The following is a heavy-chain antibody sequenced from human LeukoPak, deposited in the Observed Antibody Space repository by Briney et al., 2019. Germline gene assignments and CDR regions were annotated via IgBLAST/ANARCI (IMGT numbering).Heavy chain of an antibody. CDR2: ISYDGSNK. CDR1: GFTFSSYA. D-gene: IGHD3-10*01. J-gene: IGHJ4*02. Sequence: GRSLRLSCAASGFTFSSYAMHWVRQAPGKGLEGVAVISYDGSNKYYADSVKGRFTISRDNSKNTLYLQMNSLRAEDTAVYYCAREYYTVRGVFDYWGQGTLVTVSS. V-gene: IGHV3-30*04. CDR3: AREYYTVRGVFDY.